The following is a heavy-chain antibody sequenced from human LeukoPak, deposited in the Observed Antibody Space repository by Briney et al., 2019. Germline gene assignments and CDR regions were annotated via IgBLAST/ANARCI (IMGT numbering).Heavy chain of an antibody. CDR1: GFTLSDYW. D-gene: IGHD4-23*01. V-gene: IGHV3-21*01. J-gene: IGHJ4*02. CDR3: ARAWDYGGNYLDY. Sequence: GGSLRLSCAASGFTLSDYWMNWVRQAPGKGLEWVSSISSSSSYIYYADSVKGRFTISRDNAKNSLYLQMNSLRAEDTAVYYCARAWDYGGNYLDYWGQGTLVTVSS. CDR2: ISSSSSYI.